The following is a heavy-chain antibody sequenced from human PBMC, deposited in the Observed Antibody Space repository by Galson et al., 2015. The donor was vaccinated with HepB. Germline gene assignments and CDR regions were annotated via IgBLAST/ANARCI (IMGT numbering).Heavy chain of an antibody. J-gene: IGHJ4*02. V-gene: IGHV1-18*01. Sequence: SAQVSCKYSGYTFTSEGISCVRQASGQGLEWMGWFSAYNGNTNYAQKLQGRVTMTTDTSTSTAYMELRSLRSDDTAVYYCARDRRDITMVRSPCDYWGQGTLVTVSS. CDR2: FSAYNGNT. CDR3: ARDRRDITMVRSPCDY. CDR1: GYTFTSEG. D-gene: IGHD3-10*01.